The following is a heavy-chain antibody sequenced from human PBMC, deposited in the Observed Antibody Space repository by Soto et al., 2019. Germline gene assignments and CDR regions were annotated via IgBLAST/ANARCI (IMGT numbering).Heavy chain of an antibody. V-gene: IGHV1-69*13. Sequence: ASVKVSCKASGGTFSSYAISWVRQAPGQGLEWMGGIIPIFGTANYAQKSQGRVTITADESTSTAYMELSSLRSEDTAVYYCARHTYCSSTSCYPHYYYYYGMDVWGQGTTVTVSS. CDR2: IIPIFGTA. CDR3: ARHTYCSSTSCYPHYYYYYGMDV. CDR1: GGTFSSYA. D-gene: IGHD2-2*01. J-gene: IGHJ6*02.